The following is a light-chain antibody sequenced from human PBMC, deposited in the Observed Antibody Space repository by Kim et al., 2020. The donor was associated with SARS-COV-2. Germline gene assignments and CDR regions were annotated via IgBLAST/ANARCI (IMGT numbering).Light chain of an antibody. J-gene: IGKJ2*01. Sequence: GQRAAHAGRTSQSGCSQCLAYYQQNPGQAPRLLIYSVTNRATGIPDRFSGSGSGTDFTFTIRRLEPENFAVYYCHQYGIAPPYSFGQGTNL. CDR1: QSGCSQC. V-gene: IGKV3-20*01. CDR2: SVT. CDR3: HQYGIAPPYS.